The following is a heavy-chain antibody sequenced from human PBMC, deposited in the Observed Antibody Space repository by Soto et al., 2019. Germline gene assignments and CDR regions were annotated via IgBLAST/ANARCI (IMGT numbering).Heavy chain of an antibody. CDR2: IKQDGSEK. D-gene: IGHD5-12*01. Sequence: EVQLVESGGGLVQPGGSLRLSCAASGFTFSDYWMSWVRQAPGRGLEWVANIKQDGSEKYYVDSVKGRFTISRDNTKNSLYLQMNSLRAEDTAVYYCARHRENGYENYWGQGTLVTVSS. V-gene: IGHV3-7*01. CDR3: ARHRENGYENY. CDR1: GFTFSDYW. J-gene: IGHJ4*02.